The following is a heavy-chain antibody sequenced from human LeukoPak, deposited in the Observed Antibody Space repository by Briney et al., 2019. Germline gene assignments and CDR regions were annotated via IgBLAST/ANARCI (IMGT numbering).Heavy chain of an antibody. J-gene: IGHJ4*02. Sequence: GGSLRLSCTSSGFTFSDYWMTWVRQAPGKGPEWVANIKQDGSQRYYVDSVRGRFTISRDNAKNSLFLQMNGLRAEDTAVYYCARRGGSSSRRSPIDYWGQGTLVTVSS. CDR1: GFTFSDYW. D-gene: IGHD6-6*01. CDR2: IKQDGSQR. CDR3: ARRGGSSSRRSPIDY. V-gene: IGHV3-7*01.